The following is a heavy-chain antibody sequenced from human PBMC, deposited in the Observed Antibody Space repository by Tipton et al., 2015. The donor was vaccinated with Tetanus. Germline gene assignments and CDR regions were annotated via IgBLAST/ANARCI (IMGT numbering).Heavy chain of an antibody. CDR2: ISYSGAT. J-gene: IGHJ6*02. Sequence: TLSLTCAVSGASISSAIYYWAWLRQTPGKGLEWIADISYSGATNSNPPLESRVSLSVDTSKNEFSLRLKSVTAADTGAYYCARRAITKAAMDVWGQGTTVTVAS. V-gene: IGHV4-39*01. CDR1: GASISSAIYY. CDR3: ARRAITKAAMDV.